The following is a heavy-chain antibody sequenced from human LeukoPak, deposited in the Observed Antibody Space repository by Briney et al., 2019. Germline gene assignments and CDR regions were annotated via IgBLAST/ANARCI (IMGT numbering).Heavy chain of an antibody. CDR2: IKPDSGAT. D-gene: IGHD4/OR15-4a*01. J-gene: IGHJ4*02. V-gene: IGHV1-2*02. CDR3: ARDHDYGPDY. Sequence: ASLKVSCEASGYTFTVHYLHWLRQAPGQGLEWMGWIKPDSGATNFAQNFQGRVTMTSDTSINTAYMELSSLTSDDTAMYYCARDHDYGPDYWGQGTLVTVSA. CDR1: GYTFTVHY.